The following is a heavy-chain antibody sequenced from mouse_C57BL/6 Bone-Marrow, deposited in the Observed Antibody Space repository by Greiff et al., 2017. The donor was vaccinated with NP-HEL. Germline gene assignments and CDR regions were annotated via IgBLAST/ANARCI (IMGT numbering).Heavy chain of an antibody. D-gene: IGHD2-5*01. CDR3: AREPYSNYGNY. CDR2: IDLNSGGT. Sequence: QVQLQQSGAELVKPGASVKLSCKASGYTFTSYWMHWVKQRPGRGLEWIGRIDLNSGGTKYNEKFKSKATLTVDKPSSTAYMQLSSLTSEDSAVYYCAREPYSNYGNYWGQGTTRTVSS. J-gene: IGHJ2*01. V-gene: IGHV1-72*01. CDR1: GYTFTSYW.